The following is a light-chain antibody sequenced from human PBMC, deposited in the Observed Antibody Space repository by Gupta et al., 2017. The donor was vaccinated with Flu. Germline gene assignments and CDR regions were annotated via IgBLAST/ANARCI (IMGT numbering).Light chain of an antibody. V-gene: IGLV1-44*01. CDR2: ADN. CDR1: MSNIGSNY. Sequence: RVTISCSGTMSNIGSNYGNWYQQLPGSAPRIISYADNRRPAGVPDRFSGAKSDTSASLAISGLKSEDAADYCCATWVDSLKDFVFGTGTTVTVL. CDR3: ATWVDSLKDFV. J-gene: IGLJ1*01.